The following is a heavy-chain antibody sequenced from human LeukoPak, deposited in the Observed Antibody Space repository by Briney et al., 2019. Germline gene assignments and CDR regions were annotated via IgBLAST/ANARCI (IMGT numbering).Heavy chain of an antibody. CDR3: ATRSVLRYHDY. CDR2: ISSSSSYI. CDR1: GFTFSSYS. D-gene: IGHD3-9*01. Sequence: PGGSLRLSCAASGFTFSSYSMNWVGQGPGNGLEGVSSISSSSSYIYYVDSVKGRLTISRDNAKNSLYLQMNSLRAEDTAVYYCATRSVLRYHDYWGQGTLVTVSS. V-gene: IGHV3-21*01. J-gene: IGHJ4*02.